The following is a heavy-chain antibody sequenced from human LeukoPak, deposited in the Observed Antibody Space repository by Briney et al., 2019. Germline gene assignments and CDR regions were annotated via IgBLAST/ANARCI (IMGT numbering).Heavy chain of an antibody. Sequence: PGGSLRLSRAASGFTFSGYAMSWVRQAPGKGLEWVSTISGSGGSTYYADSVKGRFTISRDNSKNTLYLQMNSLRAEDTAVYYCAKDLSYSSGWFDYWGQGTLVTVSS. J-gene: IGHJ4*02. V-gene: IGHV3-23*01. CDR1: GFTFSGYA. D-gene: IGHD6-19*01. CDR2: ISGSGGST. CDR3: AKDLSYSSGWFDY.